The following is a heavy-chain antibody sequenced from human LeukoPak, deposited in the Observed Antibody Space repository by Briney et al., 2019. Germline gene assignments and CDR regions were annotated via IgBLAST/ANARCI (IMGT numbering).Heavy chain of an antibody. V-gene: IGHV1-2*02. D-gene: IGHD1-26*01. CDR1: GYTFTSYD. Sequence: ASVKVSCKASGYTFTSYDINWVRQATGQGLEWMGWINPNSGGTNYAQKFQGRVTMTRDTSISTAYMELSRLRSDDTAVYYCAREDPSGYYYYYGMDVWGQGTTVTVSS. CDR3: AREDPSGYYYYYGMDV. CDR2: INPNSGGT. J-gene: IGHJ6*02.